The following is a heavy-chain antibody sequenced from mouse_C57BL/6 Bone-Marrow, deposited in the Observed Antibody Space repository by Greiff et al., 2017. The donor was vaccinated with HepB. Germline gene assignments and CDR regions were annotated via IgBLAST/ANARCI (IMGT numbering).Heavy chain of an antibody. Sequence: QVQLKQPGAELVMPGASVKLSCKASGYTFTSYWMHWVKQRPGQGLEWIGEIDPSDSYTNYNQKFKGKSTLTVDKSSSTAYMQLSSLTSEDSAVYYCARRGRLPSGSSPHYYAMDYWGQGTSVTVSS. CDR2: IDPSDSYT. J-gene: IGHJ4*01. D-gene: IGHD1-1*01. V-gene: IGHV1-69*01. CDR1: GYTFTSYW. CDR3: ARRGRLPSGSSPHYYAMDY.